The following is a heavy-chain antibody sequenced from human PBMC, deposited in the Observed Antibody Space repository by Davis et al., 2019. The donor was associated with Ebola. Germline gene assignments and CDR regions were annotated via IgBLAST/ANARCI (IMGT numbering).Heavy chain of an antibody. Sequence: HTGGSLRLSCAASGFTFSSYWMHWVRQAPGKGLVWVSRLNSDGSSTSYADSVNGRFTISRDNAKNTLYLQMNSLRAEDTAVYYCARDPRTMIVVPDAFDIWGQGTMVTVSS. J-gene: IGHJ3*02. V-gene: IGHV3-74*01. CDR1: GFTFSSYW. CDR3: ARDPRTMIVVPDAFDI. CDR2: LNSDGSST. D-gene: IGHD3-22*01.